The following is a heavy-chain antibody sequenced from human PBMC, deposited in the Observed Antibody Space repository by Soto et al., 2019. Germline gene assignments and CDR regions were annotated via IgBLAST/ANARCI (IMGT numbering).Heavy chain of an antibody. J-gene: IGHJ4*02. V-gene: IGHV4-30-2*01. D-gene: IGHD3-22*01. CDR1: GGSISSGGYS. Sequence: QLQLQESGSGLVKPSQTLSLTCAVSGGSISSGGYSWSWIRQPPGKGLEWIGYIYHSGSTYYNPSLKCRVTISVDRSKNQFSLKLSSVTAADTAVYYCARAWGYYDSSAPSPLDYWGQGTLVTVSS. CDR3: ARAWGYYDSSAPSPLDY. CDR2: IYHSGST.